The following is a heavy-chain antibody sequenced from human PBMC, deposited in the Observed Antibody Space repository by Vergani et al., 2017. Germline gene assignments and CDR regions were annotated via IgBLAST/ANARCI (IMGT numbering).Heavy chain of an antibody. D-gene: IGHD3-10*01. Sequence: EVQLVESGGGLVQPGGSLKLSCAASGFTFSGSAMHWVRQASGKGLEWVGRIRRKANSYATAYAASVKGRFTISRDDAKNTAYLQMNSLKTEDTAVYYCTRPGSYDYYYYYGMDVWGQGTTVTVSS. CDR2: IRRKANSYAT. V-gene: IGHV3-73*01. CDR1: GFTFSGSA. J-gene: IGHJ6*02. CDR3: TRPGSYDYYYYYGMDV.